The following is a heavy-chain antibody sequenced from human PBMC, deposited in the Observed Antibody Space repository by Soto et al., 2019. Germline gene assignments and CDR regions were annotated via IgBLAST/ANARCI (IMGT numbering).Heavy chain of an antibody. D-gene: IGHD6-19*01. CDR2: IWYDGSNI. Sequence: QVQLVESGGGVVQPGRSLRLSCAASGFTFSRYGMHWVRQAPGRGLEWVAVIWYDGSNIYYADSVKGRFTISRDNSKDTLDLQMNSLRAADTAVYYCARAREQWLVGYYFDYWGQGTLVTVSS. CDR3: ARAREQWLVGYYFDY. CDR1: GFTFSRYG. J-gene: IGHJ4*02. V-gene: IGHV3-33*01.